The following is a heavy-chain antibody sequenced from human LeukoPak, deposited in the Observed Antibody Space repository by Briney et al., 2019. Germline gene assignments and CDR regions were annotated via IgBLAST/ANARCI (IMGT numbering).Heavy chain of an antibody. V-gene: IGHV3-11*01. CDR1: GFTFSDYY. CDR3: GGVSQGKRWLNYFDY. CDR2: ISSSGSTI. D-gene: IGHD4-23*01. J-gene: IGHJ4*02. Sequence: GGSLRLSCAASGFTFSDYYMSWIRQAPGKGLEWVSYISSSGSTIYYSDSVKGRFTISRDNAKNSLYLQMNSLRAEDTAVDYCGGVSQGKRWLNYFDYWGQGTLVTVSS.